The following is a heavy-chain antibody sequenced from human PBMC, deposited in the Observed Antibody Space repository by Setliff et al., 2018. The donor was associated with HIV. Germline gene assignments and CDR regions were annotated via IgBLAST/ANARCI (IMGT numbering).Heavy chain of an antibody. V-gene: IGHV4-34*01. J-gene: IGHJ4*02. CDR2: LSPSGTT. D-gene: IGHD4-17*01. Sequence: SATLSLTCTVYGGSFSNYYTNWIRQPPGKGLEWIGELSPSGTTRSNPSLQSRVTISLDTSNNQFSLKLTSVTAADTAMYYCASSFVTTVTNQDYWGQGTPVTVS. CDR3: ASSFVTTVTNQDY. CDR1: GGSFSNYY.